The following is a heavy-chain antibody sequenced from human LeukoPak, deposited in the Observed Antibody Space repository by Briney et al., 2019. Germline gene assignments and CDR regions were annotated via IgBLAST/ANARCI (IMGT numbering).Heavy chain of an antibody. J-gene: IGHJ4*02. Sequence: GGSLRLSCAASGFTFSSYGMSWVRQAPGKGLEWVSAIETGGASTYYADSVKGRFSISRDNSKNTLYLQMNSLRAEDTAVYYCAKLAPRYGGNREDDYWGQGTLVTVSS. CDR2: IETGGAST. V-gene: IGHV3-23*05. CDR3: AKLAPRYGGNREDDY. CDR1: GFTFSSYG. D-gene: IGHD4-23*01.